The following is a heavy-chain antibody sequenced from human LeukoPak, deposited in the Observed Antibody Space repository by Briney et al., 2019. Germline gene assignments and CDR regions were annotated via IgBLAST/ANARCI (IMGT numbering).Heavy chain of an antibody. V-gene: IGHV3-53*01. J-gene: IGHJ5*02. CDR2: IYSGGST. CDR1: GFTVSSNY. D-gene: IGHD2-2*01. CDR3: ARGRDIVVVPAARFDP. Sequence: SGGSLRLSCAASGFTVSSNYMSWVRQAPGKGLEWVSVIYSGGSTYYADSVKGRFTISRDNSKNTLYLQMNSLRADDTAVYYCARGRDIVVVPAARFDPWGQGTLVTVSS.